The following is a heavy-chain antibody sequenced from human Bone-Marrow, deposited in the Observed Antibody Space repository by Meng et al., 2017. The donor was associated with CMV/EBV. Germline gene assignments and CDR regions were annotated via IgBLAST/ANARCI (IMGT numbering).Heavy chain of an antibody. CDR3: ARAPAGVVFGY. CDR2: ISSSSSTI. CDR1: GFTFSSYS. Sequence: GGSLRLSCAASGFTFSSYSMNWVRQAPGKGLEWVSYISSSSSTIYYADSVKGRFTISRDNAKNSLYLQMNSLRAEDTAVYYCARAPAGVVFGYWGQGTLVTVSS. J-gene: IGHJ4*02. V-gene: IGHV3-48*04. D-gene: IGHD3-22*01.